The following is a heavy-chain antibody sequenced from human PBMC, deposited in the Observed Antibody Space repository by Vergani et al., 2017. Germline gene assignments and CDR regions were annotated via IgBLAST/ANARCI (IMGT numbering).Heavy chain of an antibody. CDR1: GYTFTSYA. CDR3: AREPLGVLWFGELAYGMDV. Sequence: QVQLVQSGAEVKKPGASVKVSCKASGYTFTSYAMHWVRQAPGQSLEWMGWINAGNGNTKYSQKFQGRVTITRDTSASTAYMELSSLRSEDTAVYYCAREPLGVLWFGELAYGMDVWGQGTTVTVSS. V-gene: IGHV1-3*01. CDR2: INAGNGNT. D-gene: IGHD3-10*01. J-gene: IGHJ6*02.